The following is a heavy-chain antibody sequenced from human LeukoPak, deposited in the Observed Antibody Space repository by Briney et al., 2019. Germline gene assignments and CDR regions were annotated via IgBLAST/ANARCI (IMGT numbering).Heavy chain of an antibody. V-gene: IGHV3-7*01. CDR1: GFTFSSYW. Sequence: GGSLRLSCAASGFTFSSYWMSWVRQAPGKGLEWVANIKQDGSEKYYVDSVKGRFTISRDNAKNSLYLQMNSLRAEDTAVYYCASHYDPQYIGRADYWGQGTLVTVSS. J-gene: IGHJ4*02. CDR3: ASHYDPQYIGRADY. D-gene: IGHD5-12*01. CDR2: IKQDGSEK.